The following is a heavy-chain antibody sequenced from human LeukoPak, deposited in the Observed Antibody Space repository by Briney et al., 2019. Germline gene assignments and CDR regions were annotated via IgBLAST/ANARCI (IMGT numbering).Heavy chain of an antibody. CDR3: ARGGDSSGYYFGAFDI. J-gene: IGHJ3*02. CDR2: INTNTGNP. V-gene: IGHV7-4-1*02. CDR1: GYTFTSYA. D-gene: IGHD3-22*01. Sequence: ASVKVSCKASGYTFTSYAMNWVRQAPGQGLEWMGWINTNTGNPTYAQGFTGRFVFSLDTSVSTAYLQISSLKAEDTAVYYCARGGDSSGYYFGAFDIRGQGTMVTVSS.